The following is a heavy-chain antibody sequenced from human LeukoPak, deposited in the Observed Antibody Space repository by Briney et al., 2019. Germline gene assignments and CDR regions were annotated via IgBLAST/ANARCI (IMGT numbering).Heavy chain of an antibody. D-gene: IGHD5-12*01. CDR3: ARSYSGYDYDYFDY. Sequence: SETLSLTCTVSGGSISSYYWSWILQPPGKGLEWIGYIYYSGSTNYNPSLKSRVTISVDTSKNQFSLKLSSVTAADTAVYYCARSYSGYDYDYFDYWGQGTLVTVSS. CDR1: GGSISSYY. V-gene: IGHV4-59*01. CDR2: IYYSGST. J-gene: IGHJ4*02.